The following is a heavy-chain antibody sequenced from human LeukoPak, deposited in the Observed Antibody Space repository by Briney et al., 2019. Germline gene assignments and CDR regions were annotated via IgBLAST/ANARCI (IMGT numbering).Heavy chain of an antibody. CDR1: GYTFTSYD. V-gene: IGHV1-8*01. Sequence: ASVKVSCKASGYTFTSYDINWVRQATGQGLEWMGWMNPNSGNTGYAQKFQGRVTMTRNTSISTAYMELSSLRSEDTAVYYCARGRYLPRYYYYMDVWGKGTTVTISS. CDR3: ARGRYLPRYYYYMDV. CDR2: MNPNSGNT. J-gene: IGHJ6*03. D-gene: IGHD1-1*01.